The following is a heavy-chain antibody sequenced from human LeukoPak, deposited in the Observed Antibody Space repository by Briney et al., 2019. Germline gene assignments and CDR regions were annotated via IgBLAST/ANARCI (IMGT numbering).Heavy chain of an antibody. Sequence: PSETLSLTCTVSGGSISSSSYYWGWIRQPPGKGLEWIGSIYYSGSTHYNPSLKTRVTISVDTSKNQFSLKLSSVTAADTAVYYCARGGGYSYEIDYWGQGTLVTVSS. CDR2: IYYSGST. V-gene: IGHV4-39*01. J-gene: IGHJ4*02. CDR3: ARGGGYSYEIDY. CDR1: GGSISSSSYY. D-gene: IGHD5-18*01.